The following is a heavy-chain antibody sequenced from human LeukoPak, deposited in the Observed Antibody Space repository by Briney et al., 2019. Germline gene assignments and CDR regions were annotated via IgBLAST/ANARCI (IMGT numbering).Heavy chain of an antibody. CDR1: GGSISSYY. Sequence: SETLSLTCTVSGGSISSYYWSWIRQPPGKGLEWIGYIYYSGSTNYNPSLKSRVTISVDTSKNQFSLKLSSVTAADTAVYYCAREVVYSSSWYLSPNWFDPWGQGTLVTVSS. D-gene: IGHD6-13*01. CDR3: AREVVYSSSWYLSPNWFDP. CDR2: IYYSGST. V-gene: IGHV4-59*12. J-gene: IGHJ5*02.